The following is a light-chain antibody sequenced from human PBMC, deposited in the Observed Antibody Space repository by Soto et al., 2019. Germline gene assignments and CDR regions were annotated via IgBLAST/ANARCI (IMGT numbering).Light chain of an antibody. CDR2: GAS. CDR3: QKYGSSGT. Sequence: EIVLTQSPATLSLSPGERATLSCRASQSVSSYLAWYQQKPGQAPRLLIYGASSRATGIPDRFSGSGSGTDFTLTISSQETEDFAVYYCQKYGSSGTFGKGTKV. CDR1: QSVSSY. V-gene: IGKV3-20*01. J-gene: IGKJ1*01.